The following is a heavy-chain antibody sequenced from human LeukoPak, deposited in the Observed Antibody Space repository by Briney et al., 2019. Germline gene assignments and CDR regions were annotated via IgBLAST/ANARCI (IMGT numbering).Heavy chain of an antibody. Sequence: SETLSLTCTVSNASISSNTYYRAWIRQPPGKGLEYIGSINYRGSTYYNPSLKSRVTLSVDTSKNQISLQLTSVNAADTAIYFCARGVISTATRSHLDYWGQGTLVTVPS. CDR1: NASISSNTYY. J-gene: IGHJ4*02. D-gene: IGHD2-8*01. V-gene: IGHV4-39*07. CDR3: ARGVISTATRSHLDY. CDR2: INYRGST.